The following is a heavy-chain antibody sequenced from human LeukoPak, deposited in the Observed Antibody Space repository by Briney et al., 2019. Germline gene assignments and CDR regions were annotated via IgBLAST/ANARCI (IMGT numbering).Heavy chain of an antibody. CDR2: ISSSSSCI. D-gene: IGHD1-1*01. Sequence: GGSLRLSCAASGFTFSSYSMNWVRQAPGKGLEWVSSISSSSSCIYYADSVKGRFTISRDNAKNSLYLQMNSLRAEDTAVYYCARVNWNDGEDYFDYWGQGTLVTVSS. J-gene: IGHJ4*02. V-gene: IGHV3-21*01. CDR3: ARVNWNDGEDYFDY. CDR1: GFTFSSYS.